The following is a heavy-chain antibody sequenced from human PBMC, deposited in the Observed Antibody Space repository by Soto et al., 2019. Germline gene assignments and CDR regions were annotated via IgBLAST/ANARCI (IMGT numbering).Heavy chain of an antibody. CDR3: ATWHEREHAFDV. CDR1: GLTISGEKY. V-gene: IGHV3-53*01. D-gene: IGHD1-1*01. CDR2: LYDVDGS. Sequence: DVQLVESGGGLIQPGESLRLSCAAFGLTISGEKYVAWVRQAPGKGLEWVSALYDVDGSFYADSVTGRFTTSSDSSKTAVYLQMNDLRPDDTAVYYCATWHEREHAFDVWGQGTTVTISS. J-gene: IGHJ3*01.